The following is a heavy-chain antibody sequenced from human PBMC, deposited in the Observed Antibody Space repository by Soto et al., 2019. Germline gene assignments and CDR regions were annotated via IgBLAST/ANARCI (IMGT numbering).Heavy chain of an antibody. CDR2: IKQDGSEK. V-gene: IGHV3-7*01. D-gene: IGHD1-26*01. Sequence: EVQLVESGGGLVQPGGSLRLSCAASGFTFRTYWMSWVRQAPRKGLEWVANIKQDGSEKHYVDSVKGRFTISRDNAQNSLSLQMNSLRAEDTAVYYCASYSVSLSFEHWGQGTLVTVSS. J-gene: IGHJ4*02. CDR1: GFTFRTYW. CDR3: ASYSVSLSFEH.